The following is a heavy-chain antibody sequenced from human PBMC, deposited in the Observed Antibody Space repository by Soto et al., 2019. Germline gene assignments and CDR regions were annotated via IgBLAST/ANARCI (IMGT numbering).Heavy chain of an antibody. CDR2: INHSGST. D-gene: IGHD3-22*01. CDR1: GGSFSGYY. V-gene: IGHV4-34*01. Sequence: SETLSLTCAVYGGSFSGYYWSWIRQPPGKGLEWIGEINHSGSTNYNPSLKSRVTISVDTSKNQFSLKLSPVTAADTAVYYCARWKGSGYYYYYYGMDVWGQGTTVTVSS. CDR3: ARWKGSGYYYYYYGMDV. J-gene: IGHJ6*02.